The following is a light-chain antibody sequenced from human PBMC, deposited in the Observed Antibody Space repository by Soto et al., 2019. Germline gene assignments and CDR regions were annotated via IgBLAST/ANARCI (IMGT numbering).Light chain of an antibody. V-gene: IGKV2-30*01. CDR2: KVS. CDR1: ESLVYRDGNNY. CDR3: MQGTHSPPRT. J-gene: IGKJ5*01. Sequence: APLSCRSSESLVYRDGNNYLSWFHQRTGESPRRLIYKVSNRESGVPDGFSGSGSGTDFTLKISRVEAEDVGVYYCMQGTHSPPRTFGQGTRLEIK.